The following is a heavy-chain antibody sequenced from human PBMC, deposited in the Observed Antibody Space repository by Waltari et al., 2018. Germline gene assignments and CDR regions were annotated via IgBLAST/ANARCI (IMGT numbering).Heavy chain of an antibody. D-gene: IGHD3-3*01. V-gene: IGHV1-2*06. J-gene: IGHJ6*02. CDR2: INTRNGDT. CDR3: ARDRNYDFWTGRYGMDV. Sequence: QVQLVQSGTEVKKVGASVKVSRTASGYIFTGHFINWVRQAPGQGLEWVGRINTRNGDTDYAQKFQGRVTMTSDTPITTVYMELSSLRSDDKAVYYCARDRNYDFWTGRYGMDVWGQGTTVTVSS. CDR1: GYIFTGHF.